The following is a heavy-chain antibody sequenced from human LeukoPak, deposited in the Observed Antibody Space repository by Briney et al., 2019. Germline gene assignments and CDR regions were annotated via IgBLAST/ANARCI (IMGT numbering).Heavy chain of an antibody. CDR1: GYIINNYW. Sequence: PGESLKISCQGSGYIINNYWIGWVRQMPGKGLEWMGIIYPADSDIRYSPSFQGQVTISADKSISTAYLQWSSLKASDTAMYYCARQEYCSGGSCYTWFDPWGQGTLVTVSS. CDR3: ARQEYCSGGSCYTWFDP. V-gene: IGHV5-51*01. J-gene: IGHJ5*02. D-gene: IGHD2-15*01. CDR2: IYPADSDI.